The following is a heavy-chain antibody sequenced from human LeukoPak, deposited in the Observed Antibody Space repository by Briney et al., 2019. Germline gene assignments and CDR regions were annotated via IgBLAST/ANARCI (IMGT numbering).Heavy chain of an antibody. Sequence: ASVKVSCKASGYTFTSYGISWVRQAPGQGLEWVGWINAYNGNSNYAQNFQGRVTMTTDTSTSTAYMEMRSLISDDTAVYYCARVEIAMSKSVYWGQGTLVTVSS. J-gene: IGHJ4*02. V-gene: IGHV1-18*01. CDR2: INAYNGNS. D-gene: IGHD5-18*01. CDR1: GYTFTSYG. CDR3: ARVEIAMSKSVY.